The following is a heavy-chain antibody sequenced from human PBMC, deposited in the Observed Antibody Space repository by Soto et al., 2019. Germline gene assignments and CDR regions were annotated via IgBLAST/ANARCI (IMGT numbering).Heavy chain of an antibody. J-gene: IGHJ3*02. Sequence: QVQLVESGGGVVQPGRSLRLSCAASGFTFSSYGMHWVRQAPGKGLEWVAVIWYDGSNKYYADSVKGRFTISRDNSKNTLYLQMNSLRAEDTAVYYCASWLDDDAFDIWGQGTMVTVSS. D-gene: IGHD6-19*01. CDR3: ASWLDDDAFDI. CDR1: GFTFSSYG. CDR2: IWYDGSNK. V-gene: IGHV3-33*01.